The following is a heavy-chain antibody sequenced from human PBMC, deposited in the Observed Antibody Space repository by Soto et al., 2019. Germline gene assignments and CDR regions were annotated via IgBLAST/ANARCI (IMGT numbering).Heavy chain of an antibody. J-gene: IGHJ4*02. CDR2: IKSKTDGGTT. CDR1: GFTFTNAW. Sequence: PGWSLRLSCALSGFTFTNAWMSWVRQAPGKGLEWGGRIKSKTDGGTTDSAVPVKGRFTISRDDSKNTLYLQMNSLKTEDTAVYYCTTDAYYDTSGYWFWGQGTLVTVSS. D-gene: IGHD3-22*01. V-gene: IGHV3-15*01. CDR3: TTDAYYDTSGYWF.